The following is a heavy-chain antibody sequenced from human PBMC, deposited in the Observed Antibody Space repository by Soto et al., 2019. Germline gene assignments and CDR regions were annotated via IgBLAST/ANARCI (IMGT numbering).Heavy chain of an antibody. CDR3: ASGGYYDTSAYYSTSYSFNY. V-gene: IGHV3-33*01. Sequence: QVQLVESGGGVVQPGRSLRLSCEASGFTFSSYGMHWVRQAPGKGLEWVAVIWYGGSNKYYADSVKGRFTISRDNSKNAXDXXMNSLRAEDTSVYHCASGGYYDTSAYYSTSYSFNYWGQGTLVTVSS. CDR1: GFTFSSYG. D-gene: IGHD3-22*01. CDR2: IWYGGSNK. J-gene: IGHJ4*02.